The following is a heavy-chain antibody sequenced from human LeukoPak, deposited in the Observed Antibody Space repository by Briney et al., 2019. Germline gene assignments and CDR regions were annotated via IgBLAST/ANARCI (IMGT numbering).Heavy chain of an antibody. CDR1: GYTFTGYY. Sequence: ASVKVSCKASGYTFTGYYMHWVRQAPGQGLEWMGWINPNSGGTNYAQKFQGRVTMTRDTSISTAYMELSRLRSDDTAVYYCARVDTAMGAFDYWGQGTLVTVSS. CDR2: INPNSGGT. J-gene: IGHJ4*02. D-gene: IGHD5-18*01. CDR3: ARVDTAMGAFDY. V-gene: IGHV1-2*02.